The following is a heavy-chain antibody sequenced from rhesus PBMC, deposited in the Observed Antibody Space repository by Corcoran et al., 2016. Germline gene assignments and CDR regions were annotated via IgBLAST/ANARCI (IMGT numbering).Heavy chain of an antibody. CDR3: ARAEMAVF. J-gene: IGHJ4*01. CDR1: GGSISSGYYY. V-gene: IGHV4-122*02. Sequence: QVQLQESGPGLVKPSETLSLTCAVSGGSISSGYYYWRWIRQPPGQGLGWIGYIPYSGSTSENPSLKSRVTSSRDTAKNQFSLRLSAVTAADTAGYYCARAEMAVFWGQGVLVTVSS. CDR2: IPYSGST. D-gene: IGHD5-24*01.